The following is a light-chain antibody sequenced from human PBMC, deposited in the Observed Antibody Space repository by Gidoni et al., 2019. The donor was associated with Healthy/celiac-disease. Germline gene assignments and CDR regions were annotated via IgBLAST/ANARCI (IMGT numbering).Light chain of an antibody. V-gene: IGKV3-11*01. CDR2: DAS. Sequence: IVLPQSPATLSLSPRERATLACRASQSVSSYLAWYQQKPGQAPRLLSYDASNRATGIPARFSGSGSGTDFTLTISSLEPEDFAVYYCQQRSNWPTYTFGQGTKLEIK. CDR1: QSVSSY. J-gene: IGKJ2*01. CDR3: QQRSNWPTYT.